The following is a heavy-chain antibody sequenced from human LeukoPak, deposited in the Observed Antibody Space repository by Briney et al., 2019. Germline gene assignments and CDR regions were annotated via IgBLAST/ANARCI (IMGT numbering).Heavy chain of an antibody. CDR3: ARGRGGRLWFGELSVPFDY. J-gene: IGHJ4*02. CDR1: GGSISSSSYY. CDR2: IYYSGST. Sequence: SETLSLTCTVSGGSISSSSYYWGWIRQPPGKGLEWIGSIYYSGSTYYNPSLKSRVTISVDTSKNQFSLKLSSVTAADTAVYYCARGRGGRLWFGELSVPFDYWGQGTLVTVSS. D-gene: IGHD3-10*01. V-gene: IGHV4-39*07.